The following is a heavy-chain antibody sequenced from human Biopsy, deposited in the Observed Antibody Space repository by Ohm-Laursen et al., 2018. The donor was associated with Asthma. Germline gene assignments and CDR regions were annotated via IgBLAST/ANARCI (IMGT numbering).Heavy chain of an antibody. V-gene: IGHV3-30*03. D-gene: IGHD6-6*01. CDR2: IFFDGSNK. Sequence: SLRLSCTASGFSFSNYGMHWVRQAPGKGLEWVAGIFFDGSNKYYADSVKGRFTISRDNSKDTLYLQVNILRGDDTAVYYCARGKTWGRSYYFDYWGQGTLVTVSS. J-gene: IGHJ4*02. CDR3: ARGKTWGRSYYFDY. CDR1: GFSFSNYG.